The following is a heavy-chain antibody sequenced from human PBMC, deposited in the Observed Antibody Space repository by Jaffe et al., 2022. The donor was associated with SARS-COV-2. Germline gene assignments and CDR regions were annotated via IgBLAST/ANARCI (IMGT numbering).Heavy chain of an antibody. CDR3: AKDPGSFYDFWSGYPGAFDY. J-gene: IGHJ4*02. CDR1: GFTFSSYA. Sequence: EVQLLESGGGLVQPGGSLRLSCAASGFTFSSYAMSWVRQAPGKGLEWVSAISGSGGSTYYADSVKGRFTISRDNSKNTLYLQMNSLRAEDTAVYYCAKDPGSFYDFWSGYPGAFDYWGQGTLVTVSS. D-gene: IGHD3-3*01. CDR2: ISGSGGST. V-gene: IGHV3-23*01.